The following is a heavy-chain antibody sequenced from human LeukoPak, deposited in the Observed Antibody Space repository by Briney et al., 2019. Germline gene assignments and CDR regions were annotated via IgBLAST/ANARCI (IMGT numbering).Heavy chain of an antibody. CDR3: TREHYGSGSYYPPLDY. V-gene: IGHV3-49*04. D-gene: IGHD3-10*01. Sequence: GGSLRLSCTASGFTFGDYAMSWDRQAPGKGLEWVGFIRSKAYGGTTEYAASVKGRFTISRDDSKSIAYLQMNSLKTEDTAVYYCTREHYGSGSYYPPLDYWGQGTLVTVSS. CDR2: IRSKAYGGTT. CDR1: GFTFGDYA. J-gene: IGHJ4*02.